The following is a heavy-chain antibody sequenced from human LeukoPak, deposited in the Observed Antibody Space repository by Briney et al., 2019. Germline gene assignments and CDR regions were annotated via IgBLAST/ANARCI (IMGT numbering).Heavy chain of an antibody. CDR2: INYSGDT. CDR3: VRLQAVTGNFDY. Sequence: SETLSLTCTVSGGSIGSSSFYWGWIRQPPGQGLEWIETINYSGDTYYNPSLKSRVTISVDSSRNQFSLKLSSVTAADTAVYYCVRLQAVTGNFDYWGQGALVTVSS. V-gene: IGHV4-39*07. CDR1: GGSIGSSSFY. J-gene: IGHJ4*02. D-gene: IGHD1-20*01.